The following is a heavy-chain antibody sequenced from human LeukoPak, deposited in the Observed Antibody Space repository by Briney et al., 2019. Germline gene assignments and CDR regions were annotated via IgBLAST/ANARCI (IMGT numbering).Heavy chain of an antibody. CDR3: AKRADGCSGVSCYYYYMDV. CDR2: IIGVGDST. CDR1: GFTFSNYA. J-gene: IGHJ6*03. Sequence: PRGSLRLSCAASGFTFSNYAMNWVRQAPGKGLEWVSPIIGVGDSTYYAESVKGRFTMSTDNSKNTVYLQINSLRVEDTAIYYCAKRADGCSGVSCYYYYMDVWGKGTTVTVSS. V-gene: IGHV3-23*01. D-gene: IGHD2-15*01.